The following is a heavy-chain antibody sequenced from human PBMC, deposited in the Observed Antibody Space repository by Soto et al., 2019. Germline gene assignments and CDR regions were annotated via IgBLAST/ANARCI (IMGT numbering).Heavy chain of an antibody. V-gene: IGHV3-30-3*01. D-gene: IGHD2-2*01. J-gene: IGHJ4*02. CDR1: GFTFSSYA. Sequence: GGSLRLSCAASGFTFSSYAMHWVRQAPGNGLEWVAVISYDGSNKYYADSVKGRFTISRDISKNTLYLQMNSLRVEDTAVYYCARDVGREYQLPDYWGQGTLVTVSS. CDR3: ARDVGREYQLPDY. CDR2: ISYDGSNK.